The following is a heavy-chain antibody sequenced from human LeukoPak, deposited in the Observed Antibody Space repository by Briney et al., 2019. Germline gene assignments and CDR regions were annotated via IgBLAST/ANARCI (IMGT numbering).Heavy chain of an antibody. Sequence: PGGSLRLSCAASGFTFSSYSMNWVRQAPGKGLEWVANIKQDGSEKYYVDSVQGRFTISRDNTKNSLYLQMNSLRAEDTAVYYCARDRWGSGTGGFDYWGQGTLVTVSS. CDR2: IKQDGSEK. J-gene: IGHJ4*02. CDR3: ARDRWGSGTGGFDY. D-gene: IGHD3-10*01. V-gene: IGHV3-7*01. CDR1: GFTFSSYS.